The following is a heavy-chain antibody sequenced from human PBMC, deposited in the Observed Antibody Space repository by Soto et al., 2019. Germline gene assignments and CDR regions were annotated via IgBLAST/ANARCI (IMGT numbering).Heavy chain of an antibody. CDR1: GYTFTNYG. CDR3: ARVWVGTTFAYYYGMDV. CDR2: ISAYSGNT. Sequence: ASVKVSCKASGYTFTNYGINWVRQAPGQGLEWMGWISAYSGNTNYAQKLQGRVTMTTDTSTSTAYMELRSLRSDDTAVYYCARVWVGTTFAYYYGMDVWGQGTTVTVSS. J-gene: IGHJ6*02. D-gene: IGHD1-26*01. V-gene: IGHV1-18*01.